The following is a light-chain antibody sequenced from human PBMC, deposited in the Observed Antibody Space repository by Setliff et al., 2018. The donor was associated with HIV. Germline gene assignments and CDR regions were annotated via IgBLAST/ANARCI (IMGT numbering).Light chain of an antibody. Sequence: QSALTQPRSVSGSPGQSVTISCTGTSSDVGGYNYVSWYQQYPGKAPKLMIYDVSKRPSGAPDRFSGSKSGNTASLTISGLQAEDEAEYYCCSYAGSYTFPYVFGTGTKVTVL. J-gene: IGLJ1*01. CDR2: DVS. V-gene: IGLV2-11*01. CDR1: SSDVGGYNY. CDR3: CSYAGSYTFPYV.